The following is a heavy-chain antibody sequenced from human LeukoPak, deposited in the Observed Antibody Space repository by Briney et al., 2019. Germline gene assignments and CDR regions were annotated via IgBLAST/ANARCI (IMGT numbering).Heavy chain of an antibody. Sequence: SETLSLTCAVYGGPFSGYYWSWIRQPPGKGLEWIGEINHSGSTNYNPSLKSRVTISVDTSKNQFSLKLSSVTAADTAVYYCARNIKNRYCSSTSCSPFDPWGQGTLVTVSS. D-gene: IGHD2-2*01. CDR1: GGPFSGYY. V-gene: IGHV4-34*01. CDR3: ARNIKNRYCSSTSCSPFDP. CDR2: INHSGST. J-gene: IGHJ5*02.